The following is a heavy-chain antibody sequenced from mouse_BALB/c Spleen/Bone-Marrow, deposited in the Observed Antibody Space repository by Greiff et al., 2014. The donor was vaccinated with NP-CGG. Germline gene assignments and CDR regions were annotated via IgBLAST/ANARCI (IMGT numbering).Heavy chain of an antibody. D-gene: IGHD5-1*01. V-gene: IGHV7-3*02. CDR2: IRNKPNGYTT. Sequence: EVQGVESGGGLVQPGGSLRLSCTTSGFTFTDYFMTWVRQPPGKALEWLGFIRNKPNGYTTEYNPSVKGRFTISRDNSQGILYLQMNTLRAEDSTIYYCARDYSGYFDFWGQGTTLTVYS. J-gene: IGHJ2*01. CDR1: GFTFTDYF. CDR3: ARDYSGYFDF.